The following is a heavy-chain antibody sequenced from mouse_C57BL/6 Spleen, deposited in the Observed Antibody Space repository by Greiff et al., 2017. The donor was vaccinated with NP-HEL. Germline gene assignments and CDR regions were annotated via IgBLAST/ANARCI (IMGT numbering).Heavy chain of an antibody. CDR1: GFSLTSYG. J-gene: IGHJ4*01. D-gene: IGHD2-2*01. CDR3: AKKAMVTGGMDY. CDR2: IWRGGST. V-gene: IGHV2-5*01. Sequence: VKLVESGPGLVQPSQSLSITCTVSGFSLTSYGVHWVRQSPGKGLEWLGVIWRGGSTDYNAAFMSRLSITKDNSKSQVFFKMNSLQADDTAIYYCAKKAMVTGGMDYWGQGTSVTVSS.